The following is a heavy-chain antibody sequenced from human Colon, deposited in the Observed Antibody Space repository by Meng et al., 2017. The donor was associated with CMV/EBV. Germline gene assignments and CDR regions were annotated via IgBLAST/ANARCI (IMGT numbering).Heavy chain of an antibody. V-gene: IGHV3-7*01. J-gene: IGHJ6*02. Sequence: GESLKISCAASGFTFSSYWMSWVRQAPGKGLEWVANIKQDGSEKYYVDSVKGRFPISRDNAKNSLYLQMNSLRAEDTAVYYCARALSGDGMDVWGQGTTVTVSS. CDR2: IKQDGSEK. D-gene: IGHD3-10*01. CDR3: ARALSGDGMDV. CDR1: GFTFSSYW.